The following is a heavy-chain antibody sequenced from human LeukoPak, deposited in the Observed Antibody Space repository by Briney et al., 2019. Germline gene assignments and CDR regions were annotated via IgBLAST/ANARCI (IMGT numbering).Heavy chain of an antibody. CDR3: ARGRQGAKTRYFDI. CDR1: GFTFSSHA. V-gene: IGHV3-64*01. J-gene: IGHJ2*01. D-gene: IGHD1-26*01. CDR2: INDSGDRT. Sequence: GGSVRLSCAASGFTFSSHAMHWVRQAPGKGLECVSTINDSGDRTYYATSVKGRFSVSRDNSKNTLYLQMGSLRAEDVAVYYCARGRQGAKTRYFDIWGRGPLVTVSS.